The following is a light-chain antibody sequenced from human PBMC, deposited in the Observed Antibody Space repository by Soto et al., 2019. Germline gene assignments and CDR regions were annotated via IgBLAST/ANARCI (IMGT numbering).Light chain of an antibody. CDR3: SSYRAYRTLEV. CDR1: SSDVGGYHY. Sequence: QSVLTQPASVSGSPGQSVTISCTGTSSDVGGYHYVSWYQQHPDKAPKLMIYDVSNRPSGVSNRFSGSKSGFTASLTISGLQAADDAHYYCSSYRAYRTLEVSGTG. J-gene: IGLJ1*01. CDR2: DVS. V-gene: IGLV2-14*03.